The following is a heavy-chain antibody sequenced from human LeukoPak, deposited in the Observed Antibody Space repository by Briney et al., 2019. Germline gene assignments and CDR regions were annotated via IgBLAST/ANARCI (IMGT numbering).Heavy chain of an antibody. D-gene: IGHD6-19*01. CDR1: GFTVSSNY. J-gene: IGHJ4*02. Sequence: GSLRLSCAASGFTVSSNYMSWVRQPPGKGLEWIGEINHSGSTNYNPSLKSRVTISVDTSKNQFSLKLSSVTAADTAVYYCARSNTPGIAVAGTGFDYWGQGTLVTVSS. CDR2: INHSGST. CDR3: ARSNTPGIAVAGTGFDY. V-gene: IGHV4-34*01.